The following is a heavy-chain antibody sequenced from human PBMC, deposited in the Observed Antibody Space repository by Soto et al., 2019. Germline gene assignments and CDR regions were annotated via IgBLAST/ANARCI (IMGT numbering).Heavy chain of an antibody. V-gene: IGHV3-23*01. Sequence: GGSLRLSCAASGFTFSSYAMSWVRQAPGKGLEWVSAISGSGGSTYYADSVKGRFTISRDNSKNTLYLQMNSLRAEDTAVYYFSKVSYLVPATAIQRYYGIDVWGQGTTVTVSS. CDR2: ISGSGGST. J-gene: IGHJ6*02. CDR3: SKVSYLVPATAIQRYYGIDV. D-gene: IGHD2-2*01. CDR1: GFTFSSYA.